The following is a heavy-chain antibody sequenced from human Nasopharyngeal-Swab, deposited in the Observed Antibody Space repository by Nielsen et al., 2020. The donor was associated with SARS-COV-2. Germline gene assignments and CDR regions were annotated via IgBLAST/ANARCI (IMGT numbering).Heavy chain of an antibody. CDR3: ARDPTPAVDSSSSLDYYYGMDV. J-gene: IGHJ6*02. Sequence: ASVKVSCKASGYTFTSYYMHWVGQAPGQGLEWMGIINPSGGSTSYAQKFQGRVTMTRDTSTSTVYMELSSLRSEDTAVYYCARDPTPAVDSSSSLDYYYGMDVWGQGTTVTVSS. CDR2: INPSGGST. V-gene: IGHV1-46*01. D-gene: IGHD6-6*01. CDR1: GYTFTSYY.